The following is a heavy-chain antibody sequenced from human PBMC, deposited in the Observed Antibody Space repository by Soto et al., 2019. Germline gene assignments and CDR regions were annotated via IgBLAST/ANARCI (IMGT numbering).Heavy chain of an antibody. CDR1: GGSISSSSYY. V-gene: IGHV4-39*01. Sequence: QLQLQESGPGLVKPSETLSLTCTVSGGSISSSSYYWGWIRQPPGKGLEWIGSIYYSGSTYYNPSPKNRVTISVDTSKNQFSLKLSSVTAADTAVYYCATHTPAISISDHWGQGTLVTVSS. CDR3: ATHTPAISISDH. CDR2: IYYSGST. J-gene: IGHJ4*02. D-gene: IGHD2-15*01.